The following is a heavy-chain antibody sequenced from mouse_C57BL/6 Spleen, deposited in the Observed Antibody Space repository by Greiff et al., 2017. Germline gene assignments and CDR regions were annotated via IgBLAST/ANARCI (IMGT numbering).Heavy chain of an antibody. Sequence: QVQLQQSGPGLVQPSQSLSITCTVSGFSLTSYGVHWVRQSPGKGLEWLGVIWRGGSTAYNAAFISRLGIRTDNSKSKVFFKMNSLQADDKAIYYCARNNLDYYAMDYWGQGTSVTVSS. CDR3: ARNNLDYYAMDY. CDR2: IWRGGST. CDR1: GFSLTSYG. V-gene: IGHV2-2*01. J-gene: IGHJ4*01.